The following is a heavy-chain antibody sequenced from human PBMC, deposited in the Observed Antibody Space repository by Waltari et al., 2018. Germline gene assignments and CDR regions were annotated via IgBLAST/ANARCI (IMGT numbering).Heavy chain of an antibody. V-gene: IGHV3-7*01. J-gene: IGHJ4*02. CDR2: IKEDGSET. Sequence: EVQLVESGGGLVQPGGSVRLSCVGSGLPFGHSWITWVRQAPGKGLERVANIKEDGSETYYVDFVRGRFTISRDNAKNSVYLQMNSLRAEDTAVYYCARDRGWQQFDFWGQGTLVTVSS. CDR1: GLPFGHSW. CDR3: ARDRGWQQFDF. D-gene: IGHD3-10*01.